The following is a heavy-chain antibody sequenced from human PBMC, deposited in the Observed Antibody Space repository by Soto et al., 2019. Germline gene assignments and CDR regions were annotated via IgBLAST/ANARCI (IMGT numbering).Heavy chain of an antibody. CDR1: GFTFSSYA. CDR3: ARDTQDIVVVVAATSSPGAFDI. Sequence: GGSLRLSCAASGFTFSSYAMSWVRQAPGKGLEWVSAISGSGGSTYYADSVKGRFTISRDNSKNTLYLQMNSLRAEDTAVYYCARDTQDIVVVVAATSSPGAFDIWGQGTMVT. CDR2: ISGSGGST. V-gene: IGHV3-23*01. D-gene: IGHD2-15*01. J-gene: IGHJ3*02.